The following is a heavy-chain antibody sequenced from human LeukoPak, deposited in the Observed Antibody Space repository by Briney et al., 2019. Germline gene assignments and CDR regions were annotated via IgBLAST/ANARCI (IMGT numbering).Heavy chain of an antibody. CDR1: GFTFTNYA. J-gene: IGHJ4*02. Sequence: LSGGSLRLSCAASGFTFTNYAMSWVRQSPKKGLEWVSVISASGGSTNYADSVKGRFTISRDNSKNTLYLQMNSLRDEDTAVYYCAKDSHWILFDDWGQGTLVTVSS. V-gene: IGHV3-23*01. D-gene: IGHD2-2*03. CDR2: ISASGGST. CDR3: AKDSHWILFDD.